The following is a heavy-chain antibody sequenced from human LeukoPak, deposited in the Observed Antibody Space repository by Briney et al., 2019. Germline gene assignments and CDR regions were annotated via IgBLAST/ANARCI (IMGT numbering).Heavy chain of an antibody. CDR3: ARNSSWYFDY. CDR1: DYSISSDYY. CDR2: IYQSGST. J-gene: IGHJ4*02. Sequence: PSETLSLTCAVSDYSISSDYYWGWIRQPPGKGLEWIGSIYQSGSTHYNPSLKSRVTISVDTSKNQFSLKLNSVTAADTAVYYCARNSSWYFDYWGQGTLVTVFS. D-gene: IGHD6-13*01. V-gene: IGHV4-38-2*01.